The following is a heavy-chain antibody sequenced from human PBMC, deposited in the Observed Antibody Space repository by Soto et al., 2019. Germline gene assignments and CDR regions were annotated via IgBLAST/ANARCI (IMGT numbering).Heavy chain of an antibody. CDR1: GYTLYTYG. V-gene: IGHV1-18*01. Sequence: APVEVSRPASGYTLYTYGISLVRQAPGQGLEWMGWISAYNGNTNYAQKLQGRVTMTTDTSTSTAYMELRSLRSDDTAVYYCARGSSSWDELDYWGQGTLVTVSS. CDR2: ISAYNGNT. CDR3: ARGSSSWDELDY. J-gene: IGHJ4*02. D-gene: IGHD6-13*01.